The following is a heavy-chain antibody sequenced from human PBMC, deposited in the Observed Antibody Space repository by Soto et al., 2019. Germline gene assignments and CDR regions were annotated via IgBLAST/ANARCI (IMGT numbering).Heavy chain of an antibody. CDR3: ASGVDTVDSSGFYEY. J-gene: IGHJ4*02. Sequence: SETLSLTCTVSGGSISSYYWSWIRQPPGKGLEWIGYIYYSGSTNYNPSLKSRVTISVDTSKNQFSLKLSSVTAADTAVYYCASGVDTVDSSGFYEYWGQGTPVTVSS. V-gene: IGHV4-59*01. D-gene: IGHD3-22*01. CDR1: GGSISSYY. CDR2: IYYSGST.